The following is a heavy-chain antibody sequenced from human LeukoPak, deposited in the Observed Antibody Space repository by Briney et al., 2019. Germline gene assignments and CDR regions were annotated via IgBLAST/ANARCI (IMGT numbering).Heavy chain of an antibody. D-gene: IGHD2-2*01. Sequence: GESLKISCKGSGYSFTSYRIGWVRQMPGKGLEWMGIIYPGDSDTRYSPSFQGQVTISADKSISTAYLQWSSLKASDTAMYYCARVPRCSSTSCYPDYWGQGTLVTVSS. CDR2: IYPGDSDT. CDR3: ARVPRCSSTSCYPDY. V-gene: IGHV5-51*01. CDR1: GYSFTSYR. J-gene: IGHJ4*02.